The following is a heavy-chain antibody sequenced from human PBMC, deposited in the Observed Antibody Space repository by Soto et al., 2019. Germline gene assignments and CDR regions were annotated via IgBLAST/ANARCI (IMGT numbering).Heavy chain of an antibody. CDR3: ARDSYGDYAFDY. CDR2: IYYSGST. CDR1: GGSISSGGYY. Sequence: SETLSLTCTVSGGSISSGGYYWSWIRQHPGKGLEWIGYIYYSGSTYYNPSLKSRVTISVDTSKNQFSLKLSSVTAADTAVYYCARDSYGDYAFDYWGQGTLVTVSS. D-gene: IGHD4-17*01. J-gene: IGHJ4*02. V-gene: IGHV4-31*03.